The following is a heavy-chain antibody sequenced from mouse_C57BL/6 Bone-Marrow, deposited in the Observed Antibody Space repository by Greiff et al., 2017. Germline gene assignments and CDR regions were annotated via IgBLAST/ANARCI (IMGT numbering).Heavy chain of an antibody. CDR2: IHPNSGST. D-gene: IGHD2-4*01. J-gene: IGHJ1*03. CDR1: GYTFTSYW. Sequence: VQLQQPGAELVKPGASVKLSCKASGYTFTSYWMHWVKQRPGQGLEWIGMIHPNSGSTNYNEKFKSKATLTVDKSSSTAYMQLSNLTSEDSAVYYWARCPYDYGWYFEVWGTGTTVTVSS. V-gene: IGHV1-64*01. CDR3: ARCPYDYGWYFEV.